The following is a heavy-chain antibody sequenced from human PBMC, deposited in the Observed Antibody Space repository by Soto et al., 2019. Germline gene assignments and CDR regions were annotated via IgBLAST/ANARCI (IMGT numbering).Heavy chain of an antibody. CDR1: GFTFSSYG. CDR2: IWYDGSNK. J-gene: IGHJ5*02. CDR3: ARDGVMTSRFSGWDP. D-gene: IGHD6-19*01. V-gene: IGHV3-33*01. Sequence: GGSLRLSCAASGFTFSSYGMHWVRQAPGKGLEWVAVIWYDGSNKYYADSVKGRFTISRDNSKNTLYLQMNSLRAEDTAVYYCARDGVMTSRFSGWDPWGQGTLVTVSS.